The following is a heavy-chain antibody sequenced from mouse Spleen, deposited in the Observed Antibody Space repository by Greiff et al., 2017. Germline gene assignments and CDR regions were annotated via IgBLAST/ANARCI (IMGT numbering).Heavy chain of an antibody. Sequence: VHVKQSGPELVKPGDSVKISCKASGYSFTGYFMNWVMQSHGKSLEWIGRINPYNGDTFYNQKFKGKATLTVDKSSSTAHMELRSLTSEDSAVYYCARSFYYGSSPYYAMDYWGQGTSVTVSS. CDR3: ARSFYYGSSPYYAMDY. V-gene: IGHV1-20*01. CDR1: GYSFTGYF. CDR2: INPYNGDT. D-gene: IGHD1-1*01. J-gene: IGHJ4*01.